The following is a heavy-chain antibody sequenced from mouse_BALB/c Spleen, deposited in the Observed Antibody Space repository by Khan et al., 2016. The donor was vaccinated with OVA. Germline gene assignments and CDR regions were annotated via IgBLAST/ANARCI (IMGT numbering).Heavy chain of an antibody. CDR3: AKGLWSYYFALDY. CDR2: IWGGGST. CDR1: GFSLSDYG. J-gene: IGHJ4*01. D-gene: IGHD1-1*02. Sequence: VQLQESGPGLVAPSQSLSITCTVSGFSLSDYGVSWIRQPPGKGLEWLGVIWGGGSTYYNSALKSRLSISTDNSKSQVFLKMNSLQTDDTAIYYCAKGLWSYYFALDYWGQGTSVTVSS. V-gene: IGHV2-6-5*01.